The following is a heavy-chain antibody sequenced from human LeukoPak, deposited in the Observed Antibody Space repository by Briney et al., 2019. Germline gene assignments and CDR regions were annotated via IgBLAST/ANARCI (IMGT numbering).Heavy chain of an antibody. CDR1: GYTFTGYY. CDR2: INPNSGGT. D-gene: IGHD1/OR15-1a*01. Sequence: ASVKVSCKASGYTFTGYYMHWVRQAPGQGLEWMGWINPNSGGTNYAQKFQGRVTMTRDTSISTAYMELSRLRSDDTAVYYCARAEQELNWFDPRGQGTLVTVSS. J-gene: IGHJ5*02. V-gene: IGHV1-2*02. CDR3: ARAEQELNWFDP.